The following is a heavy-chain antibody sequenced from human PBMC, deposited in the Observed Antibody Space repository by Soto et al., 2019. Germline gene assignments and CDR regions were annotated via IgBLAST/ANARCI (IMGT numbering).Heavy chain of an antibody. CDR3: AKDFDMWFGELLTYLDY. CDR1: GFTFSSYG. J-gene: IGHJ4*02. Sequence: QVQLVESGGGVVQPGRSLRLSCAASGFTFSSYGMHWVRQAPGKGLEWVAVISYDGSNKYYADSVKGRFTISRDNSKNTLYLQMNSLRAEDTAVYYCAKDFDMWFGELLTYLDYWGQGTLVTVSS. V-gene: IGHV3-30*18. D-gene: IGHD3-10*01. CDR2: ISYDGSNK.